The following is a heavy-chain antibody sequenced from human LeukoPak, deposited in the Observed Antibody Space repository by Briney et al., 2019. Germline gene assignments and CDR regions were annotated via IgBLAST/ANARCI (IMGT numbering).Heavy chain of an antibody. J-gene: IGHJ4*02. Sequence: GGSLRLSCAASGFTFSSYGMHWVRQAPGKGLEWVGRIKSKTDGGTTDYAAPVKGRFTISRDDSKNTLYLQMNSLKTEDTAVYYCTTDLYYDILTGYYKVDYWGQGTLVTVSS. V-gene: IGHV3-15*01. CDR1: GFTFSSYG. D-gene: IGHD3-9*01. CDR3: TTDLYYDILTGYYKVDY. CDR2: IKSKTDGGTT.